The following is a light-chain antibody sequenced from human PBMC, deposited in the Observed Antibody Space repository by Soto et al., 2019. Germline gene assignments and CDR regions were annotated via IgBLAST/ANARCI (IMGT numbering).Light chain of an antibody. CDR1: QSVSTN. V-gene: IGKV3-15*01. CDR3: QHYNELPLT. CDR2: GAS. J-gene: IGKJ4*01. Sequence: EIVMTQSPATLSVSPGKRATLSCRASQSVSTNLAWYQQKPGQGPRLLIFGASTRAIGIPARFSGSGSGTDFTLTISSLQSEDFAVYYCQHYNELPLTFGGGTKVDIK.